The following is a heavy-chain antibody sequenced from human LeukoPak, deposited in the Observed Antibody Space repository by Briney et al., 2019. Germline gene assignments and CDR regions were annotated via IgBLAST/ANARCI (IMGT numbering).Heavy chain of an antibody. D-gene: IGHD3-3*01. J-gene: IGHJ4*02. V-gene: IGHV3-20*04. CDR2: INWNGGST. Sequence: GGSLRLSCAASGFTFSSYWMSWVRQAPGKGLEWVSGINWNGGSTGYADSVKGRFTISRDNAKNSLYLQMNSLRAEDTALYYCARALEEIYYFDYWGQGTLVTVSS. CDR1: GFTFSSYW. CDR3: ARALEEIYYFDY.